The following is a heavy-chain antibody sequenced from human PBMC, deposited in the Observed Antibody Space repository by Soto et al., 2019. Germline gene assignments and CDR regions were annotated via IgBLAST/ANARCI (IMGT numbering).Heavy chain of an antibody. D-gene: IGHD1-26*01. V-gene: IGHV4-39*01. CDR3: ARRGELGATTVDY. CDR2: IYYSGST. CDR1: GGSISSSSHY. J-gene: IGHJ4*02. Sequence: SETLSLTCTVSGGSISSSSHYWGWIRQPPGKGLEWIGSIYYSGSTYYNPPLKSRVTISVDTSKNQFSLKLSSVTAADTAVYYCARRGELGATTVDYWGQGTLVTVSS.